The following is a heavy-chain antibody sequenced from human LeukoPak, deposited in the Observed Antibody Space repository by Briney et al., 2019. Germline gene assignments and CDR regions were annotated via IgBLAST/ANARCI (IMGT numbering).Heavy chain of an antibody. CDR2: INPNSGGT. Sequence: ASVKVSCKASGYTFTGYYMHWVRQAPGQGLEWMGWINPNSGGTNYAQKFQGRVTMTRDTSISTAYMELSRLRSDDAVVYCCARGVGTIRIGDYWGQGTLVTVSS. D-gene: IGHD5-12*01. CDR3: ARGVGTIRIGDY. J-gene: IGHJ4*02. CDR1: GYTFTGYY. V-gene: IGHV1-2*02.